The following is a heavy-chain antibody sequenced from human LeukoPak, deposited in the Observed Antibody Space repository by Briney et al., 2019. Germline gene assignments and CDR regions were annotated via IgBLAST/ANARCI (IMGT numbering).Heavy chain of an antibody. V-gene: IGHV1-8*01. CDR2: MNSNSGNT. Sequence: ASVKVSCKASGYTFTNYDIMWVRQATGQGPEWMGWMNSNSGNTGYAQKFQGRVTMTRDTSINTAYMELHSLTSEDTAVYYCARGRGGTVVRGYFDYWGQGTLVTVSS. CDR1: GYTFTNYD. CDR3: ARGRGGTVVRGYFDY. D-gene: IGHD3-10*01. J-gene: IGHJ4*02.